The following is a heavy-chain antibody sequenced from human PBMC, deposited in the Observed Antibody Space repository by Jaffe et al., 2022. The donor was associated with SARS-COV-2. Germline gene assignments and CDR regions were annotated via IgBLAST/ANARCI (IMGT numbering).Heavy chain of an antibody. D-gene: IGHD6-13*01. V-gene: IGHV4-39*01. CDR1: GGSISSSSYY. J-gene: IGHJ4*02. CDR2: IYYSGST. CDR3: ARLKAAAGFSFDY. Sequence: QLQLQESGPGLVKPSETLSLTCTVSGGSISSSSYYWGWIRQPPGKGLEWIGSIYYSGSTYYNPSLKSRVTISVDTSKNQFSLKLSSVTAADTAVYYCARLKAAAGFSFDYWGQGTLVTVSS.